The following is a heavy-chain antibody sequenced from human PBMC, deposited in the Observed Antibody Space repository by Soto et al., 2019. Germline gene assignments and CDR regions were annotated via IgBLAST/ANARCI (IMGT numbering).Heavy chain of an antibody. CDR2: ISYDGSNR. CDR3: AREIERLLGY. J-gene: IGHJ4*02. D-gene: IGHD3-3*01. CDR1: GFSFSSYA. Sequence: QVQSVESGGGVVQPGRSLRLSCAASGFSFSSYAMHWVRQAPGKGLEWVAVISYDGSNRYYADSVKGRFTISRDNSKNTLYLQMNSLRAEDTAVYFCAREIERLLGYWGQGTLVTVSS. V-gene: IGHV3-30-3*01.